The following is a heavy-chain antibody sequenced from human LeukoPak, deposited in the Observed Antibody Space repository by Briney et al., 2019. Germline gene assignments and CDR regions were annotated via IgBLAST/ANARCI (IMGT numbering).Heavy chain of an antibody. CDR2: IYNSGST. CDR1: GGSISSYY. CDR3: ARNYGEIDY. J-gene: IGHJ4*02. V-gene: IGHV4-59*01. Sequence: SETLSLTCTVSGGSISSYYWSWIRQPPGKGLEWIGYIYNSGSTNYNPSLKSRVTISVDTSKNQFSLKPSSVTAADTAVYYCARNYGEIDYWGQGTLVTVSS. D-gene: IGHD4-17*01.